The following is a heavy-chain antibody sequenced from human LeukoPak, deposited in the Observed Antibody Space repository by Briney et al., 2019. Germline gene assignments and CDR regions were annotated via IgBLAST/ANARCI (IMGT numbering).Heavy chain of an antibody. J-gene: IGHJ4*02. CDR3: AREGSAAGTY. D-gene: IGHD6-13*01. CDR1: GGSISSSSYY. V-gene: IGHV4-39*07. CDR2: IYYSGST. Sequence: SETLSLTCTVSGGSISSSSYYWGWIRQPPGKGLEWIGSIYYSGSTYYNPSLKSRVTISVDTSKNQFSLKLSSVTAADTAVYYCAREGSAAGTYWGQGTLVTVSS.